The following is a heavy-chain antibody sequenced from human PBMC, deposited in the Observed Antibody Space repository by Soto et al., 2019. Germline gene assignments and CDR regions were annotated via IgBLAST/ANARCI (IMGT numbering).Heavy chain of an antibody. CDR2: ISGSGGST. V-gene: IGHV3-23*01. CDR1: GFTFSSYA. D-gene: IGHD3-10*01. Sequence: GGSLRLSCAASGFTFSSYAMSWVRQAPGKGLEWVSAISGSGGSTYYADSVKGRFTISRDNSKNTLYLQMNSLRAEDTAVYYCAKIPARLLWFGELLSFDYCGQGTLVTVSS. J-gene: IGHJ4*02. CDR3: AKIPARLLWFGELLSFDY.